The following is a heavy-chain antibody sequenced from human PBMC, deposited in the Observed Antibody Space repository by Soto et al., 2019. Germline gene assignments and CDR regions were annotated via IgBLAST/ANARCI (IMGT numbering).Heavy chain of an antibody. CDR2: IYYSGST. Sequence: QLLESGPGLVKPSETLSLTCTVSGGSISSSSYYWGWIRQPPGKGLEWIGSIYYSGSTYYNPSLKSRVTISVDTSKNQFSRTLISVTAADTPLYYCARRPLRTMLVSVPDAVDIWGQGTMVTVSS. CDR3: ARRPLRTMLVSVPDAVDI. J-gene: IGHJ3*02. V-gene: IGHV4-39*01. CDR1: GGSISSSSYY. D-gene: IGHD3-22*01.